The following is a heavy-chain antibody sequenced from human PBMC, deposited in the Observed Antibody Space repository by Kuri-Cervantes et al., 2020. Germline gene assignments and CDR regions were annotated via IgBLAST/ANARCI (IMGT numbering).Heavy chain of an antibody. D-gene: IGHD5-18*01. CDR1: GYTLTSYY. J-gene: IGHJ4*02. V-gene: IGHV1-46*01. CDR2: INPSGGST. CDR3: ARARIRLRASDY. Sequence: ASVKVSCKASGYTLTSYYMHWVRQAPGQGLEWMGIINPSGGSTSYAQKFQGRVTMTRDTSTSTVYMELSSLRSEDTAVYYCARARIRLRASDYWGQGTLVTVSS.